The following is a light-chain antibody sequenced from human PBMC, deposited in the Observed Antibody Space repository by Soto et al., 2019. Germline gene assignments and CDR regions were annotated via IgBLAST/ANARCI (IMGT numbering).Light chain of an antibody. Sequence: EIVLTQSPATLSLSPGERATVSCKASQSVSNYLGWYQQKPGQAPRLLIYDASNRATGIPARFSGSGSGTAFTLTISSLEPEDFAVYYCQHGATFGQGTRLEIK. CDR3: QHGAT. J-gene: IGKJ5*01. CDR2: DAS. V-gene: IGKV3-11*01. CDR1: QSVSNY.